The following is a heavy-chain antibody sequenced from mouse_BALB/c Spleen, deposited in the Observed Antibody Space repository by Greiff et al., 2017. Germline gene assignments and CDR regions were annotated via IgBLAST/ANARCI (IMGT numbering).Heavy chain of an antibody. Sequence: VQLQQSGPELVKPGASVKVSCKASGYAFTSYNMYWVKQSHGKSLEWIGYIDPYNGATSYNQKFKGKATFTVDTSSSTAYMQFNSLTSEDSAVYYCARVYGNYYFDYWGQGTTLTVSS. CDR3: ARVYGNYYFDY. CDR2: IDPYNGAT. V-gene: IGHV1S135*01. J-gene: IGHJ2*01. CDR1: GYAFTSYN. D-gene: IGHD2-1*01.